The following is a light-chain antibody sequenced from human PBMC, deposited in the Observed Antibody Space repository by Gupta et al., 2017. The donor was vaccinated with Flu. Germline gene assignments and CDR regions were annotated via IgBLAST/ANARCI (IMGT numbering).Light chain of an antibody. CDR3: QQYNNWPHQLT. CDR2: GAS. J-gene: IGKJ4*01. V-gene: IGKV3-15*01. Sequence: EIVMAQSLATLSVSPGEGATLSCRASQSVSSSLAWYQQKPGQAPRLLIYGASTRATGIPARFSGSGSGTEFTLTISSLQSEDFAIYYCQQYNNWPHQLTFGGGTKVEIK. CDR1: QSVSSS.